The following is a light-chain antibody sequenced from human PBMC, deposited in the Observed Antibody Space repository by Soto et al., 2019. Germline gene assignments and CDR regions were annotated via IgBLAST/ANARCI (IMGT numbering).Light chain of an antibody. CDR1: QGIRTE. J-gene: IGKJ2*01. CDR3: LQDYNYPRT. Sequence: AIQMTQSPSSLSASVGDRVTITCRASQGIRTELAWYQQKAGKAPQLLIFAATSLQSGVPSRFSGSGSGTDFTLTITSLQPEDYATYYCLQDYNYPRTFGQGTKLQIK. V-gene: IGKV1-6*01. CDR2: AAT.